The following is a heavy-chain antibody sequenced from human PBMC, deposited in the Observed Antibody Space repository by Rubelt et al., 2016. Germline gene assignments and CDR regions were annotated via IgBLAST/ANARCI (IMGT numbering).Heavy chain of an antibody. CDR2: ISSCSSYT. D-gene: IGHD6-13*01. CDR3: AREKPAGTFDY. V-gene: IGHV3-21*04. CDR1: GFTFSSYS. J-gene: IGHJ4*02. Sequence: EVQLVESGGGLVKPGGSLRLSCAASGFTFSSYSMNWVRQAPGKGLEWVSSISSCSSYTNYADSLRGRFTISRDNAKNSLYLQMNSLRAEDTAVYYCAREKPAGTFDYWGQGTLVTVSS.